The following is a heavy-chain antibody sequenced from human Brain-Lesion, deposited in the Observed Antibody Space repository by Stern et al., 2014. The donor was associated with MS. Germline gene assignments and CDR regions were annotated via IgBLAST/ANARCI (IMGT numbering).Heavy chain of an antibody. D-gene: IGHD6-6*01. CDR2: IWPGESDT. J-gene: IGHJ4*02. CDR1: GYRFTSNG. V-gene: IGHV5-51*01. CDR3: ARRGDSSSSGFDY. Sequence: EVQLVESGAEVKKPGESLKISCKGSGYRFTSNGIGWVRQMPGKGLEWMGIIWPGESDTRYSPSFQGQVTISADKSISTAYLQWSSLQASDTAMYYCARRGDSSSSGFDYWGQGTLVIVSS.